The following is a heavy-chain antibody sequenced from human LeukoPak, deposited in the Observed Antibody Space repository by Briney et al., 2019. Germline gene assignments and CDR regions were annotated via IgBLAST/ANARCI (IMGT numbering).Heavy chain of an antibody. J-gene: IGHJ4*02. CDR3: AKGVKHIVVVTAQHYFDY. CDR1: GFTFSSYA. CDR2: IGGSGSTT. V-gene: IGHV3-23*01. Sequence: QPGGSLRLSCAASGFTFSSYAMSWVRQAPGKGLDWVSAIGGSGSTTYYADSVKGRFTIYRDNSKNTLYLQMNSLRAEDTAVYYCAKGVKHIVVVTAQHYFDYWGQGTLVTVSS. D-gene: IGHD2-21*02.